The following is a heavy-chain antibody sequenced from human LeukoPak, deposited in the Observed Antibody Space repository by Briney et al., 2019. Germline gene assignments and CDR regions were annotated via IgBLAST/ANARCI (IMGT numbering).Heavy chain of an antibody. V-gene: IGHV3-53*05. CDR1: GFTVSSNY. J-gene: IGHJ4*02. Sequence: GGSLRLSCAASGFTVSSNYMSWVRQAPGKGLEWVSVIYSGGSTYYADSVKGRFTISRDNSKNTLYLQMNSLRAEDTAVYYCARGLVAVAGRIDYWGQGTLVTVSS. CDR3: ARGLVAVAGRIDY. CDR2: IYSGGST. D-gene: IGHD6-19*01.